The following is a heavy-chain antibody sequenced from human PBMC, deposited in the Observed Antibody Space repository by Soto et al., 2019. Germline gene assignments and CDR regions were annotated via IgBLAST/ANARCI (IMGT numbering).Heavy chain of an antibody. J-gene: IGHJ6*02. V-gene: IGHV4-31*03. CDR1: GGSISSGGYY. CDR3: ARDRLRRSSSTSYYYGMDV. Sequence: SETLSLTCTVSGGSISSGGYYWSWIRQHPGKGLEWIGYIYYSGSTYYNPSLKSRVTISVDTSKNQFSLKLSSVTAGDTAVYYCARDRLRRSSSTSYYYGMDVWGQGTTVTVSS. D-gene: IGHD6-13*01. CDR2: IYYSGST.